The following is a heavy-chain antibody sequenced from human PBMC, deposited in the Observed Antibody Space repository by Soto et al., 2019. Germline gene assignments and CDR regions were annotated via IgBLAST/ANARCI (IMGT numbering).Heavy chain of an antibody. D-gene: IGHD3-22*01. Sequence: PEGSLRLSCAASGFTFSSYSMNWVRQAPGKGLEWVSSISSSSYIYYADSVKGRFTISRDNAKNSLYLQMNSLRAEDTAVYYCAIDGAPGTMKYYYDSSGDLDAFDIWGQGTMVTLSS. CDR1: GFTFSSYS. CDR3: AIDGAPGTMKYYYDSSGDLDAFDI. J-gene: IGHJ3*02. V-gene: IGHV3-21*01. CDR2: ISSSSYI.